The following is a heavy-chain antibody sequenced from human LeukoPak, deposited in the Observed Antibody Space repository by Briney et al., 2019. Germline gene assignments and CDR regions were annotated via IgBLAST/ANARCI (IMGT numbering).Heavy chain of an antibody. J-gene: IGHJ6*03. Sequence: ASVKVSCKASGGTFSSYAISWVRQAPGQGLEWIGGIIPIFGTANYAQKFQGRVTITADKSTSTAYMELSSLRSEDTAVYYCGRGARPPHYYYYMDVWGKGTTVTVSS. D-gene: IGHD5-12*01. V-gene: IGHV1-69*06. CDR1: GGTFSSYA. CDR3: GRGARPPHYYYYMDV. CDR2: IIPIFGTA.